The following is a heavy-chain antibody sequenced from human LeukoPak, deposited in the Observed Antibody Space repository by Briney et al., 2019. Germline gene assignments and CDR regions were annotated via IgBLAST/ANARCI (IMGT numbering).Heavy chain of an antibody. D-gene: IGHD2-8*01. CDR2: IIPIFGIA. V-gene: IGHV1-69*04. Sequence: SVKVSCKASGYTFTSYGISWVRQAPGQGLEWMGRIIPIFGIANYAQKFQGRVTITADKSTSTAYMELSSLRSEDTAVYYCARDCTNGVCYLPLYYYGMDVWGQGTTVTVSS. J-gene: IGHJ6*02. CDR1: GYTFTSYG. CDR3: ARDCTNGVCYLPLYYYGMDV.